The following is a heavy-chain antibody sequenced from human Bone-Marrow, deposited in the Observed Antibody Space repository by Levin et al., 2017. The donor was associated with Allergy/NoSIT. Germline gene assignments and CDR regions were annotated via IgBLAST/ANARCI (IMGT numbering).Heavy chain of an antibody. D-gene: IGHD3-10*01. J-gene: IGHJ6*02. CDR3: ARDYYGSGSHNRGDYYYGMDV. Sequence: ASVKVSCKASGYTFTSYYMHWVRQAPGQGLEWMGIINPSGGSTSYAQKFQGRVTMTRDTSTSTVYMELSSLRSEDTAVYYCARDYYGSGSHNRGDYYYGMDVWGQGTTVTVSS. CDR1: GYTFTSYY. CDR2: INPSGGST. V-gene: IGHV1-46*01.